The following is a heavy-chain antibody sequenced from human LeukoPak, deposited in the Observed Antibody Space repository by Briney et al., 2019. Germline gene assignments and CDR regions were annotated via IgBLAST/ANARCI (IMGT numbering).Heavy chain of an antibody. Sequence: GGSLRLSCAASGFTFSSYSMNWVRQAPGKGLEWVSSISSSSSYIYYADSVKGRFTISRDNAKNSLYLQMNSLGAEDTAVYYCARDSGYDDAFDIWGQGTMVTVSS. D-gene: IGHD5-12*01. CDR2: ISSSSSYI. CDR1: GFTFSSYS. CDR3: ARDSGYDDAFDI. V-gene: IGHV3-21*01. J-gene: IGHJ3*02.